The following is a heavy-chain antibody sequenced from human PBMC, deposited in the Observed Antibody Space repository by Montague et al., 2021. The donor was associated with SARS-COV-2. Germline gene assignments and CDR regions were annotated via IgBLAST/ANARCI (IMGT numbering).Heavy chain of an antibody. CDR1: SGSIISSGHY. Sequence: SETLSLTCSVSSGSIISSGHYWGWIRQPPGKELEWIGNIYYSGTTYYNPSLQSRGTISVDTSKNHLSLRLSSVTAADTAVYFCARGMIRGVTTPFDYWGQGTLVTVSS. V-gene: IGHV4-39*02. J-gene: IGHJ4*02. CDR3: ARGMIRGVTTPFDY. CDR2: IYYSGTT. D-gene: IGHD3-10*01.